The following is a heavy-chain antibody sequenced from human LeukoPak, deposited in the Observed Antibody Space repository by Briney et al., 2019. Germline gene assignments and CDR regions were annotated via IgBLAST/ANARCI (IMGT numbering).Heavy chain of an antibody. CDR2: IIPIFGTA. CDR1: GGTFSSYA. Sequence: SVKVSCKASGGTFSSYAISWVRQAPGQGLEWMGGIIPIFGTANYAQKFQGRVTITTDESTSTVYMELSSLRSEDTAVYYCARGSGDGYNFGHWGQGTLVTVSS. D-gene: IGHD5-24*01. V-gene: IGHV1-69*05. CDR3: ARGSGDGYNFGH. J-gene: IGHJ4*02.